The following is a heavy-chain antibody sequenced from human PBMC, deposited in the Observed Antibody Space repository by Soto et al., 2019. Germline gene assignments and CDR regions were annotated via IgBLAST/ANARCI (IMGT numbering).Heavy chain of an antibody. D-gene: IGHD1-20*01. V-gene: IGHV4-59*01. Sequence: PSETLALTCSVSGVSITIYYWTWIRHSPGKGLEWIGYVYHTGNTYYNPSLKSRVTISLDTSKNQVSLRLRSVTAADTAVYYCAREQYNWKLWGQGTLVTVSS. J-gene: IGHJ4*02. CDR1: GVSITIYY. CDR2: VYHTGNT. CDR3: AREQYNWKL.